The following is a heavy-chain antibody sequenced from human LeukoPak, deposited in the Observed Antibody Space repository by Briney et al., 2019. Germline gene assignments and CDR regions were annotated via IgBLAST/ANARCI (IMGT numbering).Heavy chain of an antibody. J-gene: IGHJ4*02. D-gene: IGHD6-6*01. Sequence: SEPLSLTCTVSGDSISSYYWSWTRQPPVKGLEWIGYIYTSGGTNYIPSLKGRVTISIDTSKNQFSLKLSSVTAADSAVYYCARLTRLSTSPDRYYLDYWGQGTLVTVSS. CDR3: ARLTRLSTSPDRYYLDY. V-gene: IGHV4-4*09. CDR2: IYTSGGT. CDR1: GDSISSYY.